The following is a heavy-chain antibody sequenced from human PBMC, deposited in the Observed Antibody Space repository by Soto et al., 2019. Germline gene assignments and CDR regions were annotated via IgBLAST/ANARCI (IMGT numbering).Heavy chain of an antibody. D-gene: IGHD2-21*01. J-gene: IGHJ3*02. Sequence: GGSLRLSCAASGFTFSSYGMHWVRQAPGKGLEWVAVISYDGSNKYYADSVKGRFTISRDNSKNTLYLQMNSLRAEDTAVYYCAKDLYPYSDDAFDIWGQGTMVTVSS. CDR2: ISYDGSNK. CDR3: AKDLYPYSDDAFDI. CDR1: GFTFSSYG. V-gene: IGHV3-30*18.